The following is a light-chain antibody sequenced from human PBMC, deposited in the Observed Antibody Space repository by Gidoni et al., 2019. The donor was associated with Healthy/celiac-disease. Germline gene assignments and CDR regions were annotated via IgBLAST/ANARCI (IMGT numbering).Light chain of an antibody. CDR3: QQYGSSPVT. J-gene: IGKJ1*01. V-gene: IGKV3-20*01. Sequence: EIVLTQSPGTLSLSPGERATLSCRASQGVSSSYLAWYQQKPGQAPRLLIYCASSRATGIPDRFSGSVSGTDFPLTISRLEPEDFAVYYCQQYGSSPVTFGQGTKVEIK. CDR2: CAS. CDR1: QGVSSSY.